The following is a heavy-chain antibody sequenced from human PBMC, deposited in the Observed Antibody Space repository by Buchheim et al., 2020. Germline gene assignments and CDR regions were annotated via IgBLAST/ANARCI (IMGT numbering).Heavy chain of an antibody. CDR1: GGSISSSNW. Sequence: QVQLQESGPGLVKPSGTLSLTCAVSGGSISSSNWWSWVRQPPGKGLEWIGYIYYRGSTNYNPSLKSRVTISVDTSKNQFSLKLSSVTAADTAVYYCARGRLSRYCSGGSCYGRVDYWGQGTL. V-gene: IGHV4-4*02. D-gene: IGHD2-15*01. CDR3: ARGRLSRYCSGGSCYGRVDY. CDR2: IYYRGST. J-gene: IGHJ4*02.